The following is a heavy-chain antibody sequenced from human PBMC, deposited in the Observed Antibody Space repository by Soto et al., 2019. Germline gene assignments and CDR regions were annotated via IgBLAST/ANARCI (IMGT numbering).Heavy chain of an antibody. J-gene: IGHJ5*02. CDR2: ISWNSGSI. CDR3: AKDGGYSSGRYGA. CDR1: GFTFDDYA. Sequence: EVQLVESGGGLVQPGRSLRLSCAASGFTFDDYAMHWVRQAPGKGLEWVSGISWNSGSIGYADSVKGRFTISRDNAKNSLYLQMNSLRAEDTALNYCAKDGGYSSGRYGAWGQGTLVTVSS. V-gene: IGHV3-9*01. D-gene: IGHD6-19*01.